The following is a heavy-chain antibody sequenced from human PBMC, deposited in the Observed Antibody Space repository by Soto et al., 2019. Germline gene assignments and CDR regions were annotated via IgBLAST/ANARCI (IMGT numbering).Heavy chain of an antibody. V-gene: IGHV4-39*02. CDR2: IYYNGNT. J-gene: IGHJ4*02. D-gene: IGHD5-18*01. Sequence: PSQTHPLTYTVSGGYTSSSSYYWGWIRQPPGKGLEWIGTIYYNGNTYQNPSLKSRVTISADTSKNHFSLKLSSVTAADTAVYYCARTLFVASGYSYGYFDSWGQGTLVTVSS. CDR1: GGYTSSSSYY. CDR3: ARTLFVASGYSYGYFDS.